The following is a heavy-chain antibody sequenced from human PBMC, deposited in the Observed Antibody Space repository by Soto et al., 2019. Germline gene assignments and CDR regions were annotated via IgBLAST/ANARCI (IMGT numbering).Heavy chain of an antibody. D-gene: IGHD5-12*01. Sequence: QITLKESGPTLVRPPQTLTLTCTFSGFSLTSGVGVGWIRQPPGKALEWLALIYWDDDNRHSPSLKNRLTITKDTSKNQVVLTMTNVGPVDTATYFCAHIDPEIVTVGGHGGFDYWGQGTLVTVSS. J-gene: IGHJ4*02. CDR2: IYWDDDN. V-gene: IGHV2-5*02. CDR1: GFSLTSGVG. CDR3: AHIDPEIVTVGGHGGFDY.